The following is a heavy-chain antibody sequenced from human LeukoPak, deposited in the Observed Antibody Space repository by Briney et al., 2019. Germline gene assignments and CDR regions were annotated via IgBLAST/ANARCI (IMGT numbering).Heavy chain of an antibody. Sequence: ASVKVSCKASGYTFTSYDINWVRQATGQGLEWMGRINPNSGGTNYAQKFQGRVTMTRDTSISTAYMELSRLRSDDTAVYHCARGIQLWYVWDYWGQGTPVTVSS. D-gene: IGHD5-18*01. J-gene: IGHJ4*02. CDR3: ARGIQLWYVWDY. CDR2: INPNSGGT. CDR1: GYTFTSYD. V-gene: IGHV1-2*06.